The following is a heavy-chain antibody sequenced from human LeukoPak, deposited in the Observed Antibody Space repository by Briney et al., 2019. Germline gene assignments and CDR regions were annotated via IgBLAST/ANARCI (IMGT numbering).Heavy chain of an antibody. CDR1: GGTFSSYA. V-gene: IGHV1-69*05. J-gene: IGHJ5*02. CDR2: IIPIFGTA. Sequence: SVKVSCKASGGTFSSYAISWVRQAPGQGLEWMGGIIPIFGTANYAQKFQGRVTITTDESTSTAYMELSSLRSEDTAVYYCARGQLLLSNWFDPWGHGTLVTVSS. D-gene: IGHD2-2*01. CDR3: ARGQLLLSNWFDP.